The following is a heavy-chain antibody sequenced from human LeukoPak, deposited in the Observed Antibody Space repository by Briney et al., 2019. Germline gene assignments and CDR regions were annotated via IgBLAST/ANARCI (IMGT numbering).Heavy chain of an antibody. Sequence: GASVKVSCKASGYTFTNYGITWMRQAPGQGLEWIGWINTYNSNTNYAQKLQGRVTITTDTSASTAYMELRSLRSDDTAVFYCARDLVDGVGAPGAYWGQGALVTVSS. V-gene: IGHV1-18*01. CDR3: ARDLVDGVGAPGAY. D-gene: IGHD1-26*01. J-gene: IGHJ4*02. CDR1: GYTFTNYG. CDR2: INTYNSNT.